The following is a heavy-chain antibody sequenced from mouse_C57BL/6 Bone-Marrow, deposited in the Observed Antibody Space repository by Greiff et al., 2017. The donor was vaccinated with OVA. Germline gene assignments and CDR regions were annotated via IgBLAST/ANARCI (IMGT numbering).Heavy chain of an antibody. D-gene: IGHD2-5*01. V-gene: IGHV1-69*01. CDR2: IDPSDSYT. CDR3: ARREAYSNNDY. CDR1: GYTFTSYW. J-gene: IGHJ2*01. Sequence: QVQLQQPGAELVMPGASVKLSCKASGYTFTSYWMHWVKQRPGQGLEWIGEIDPSDSYTNYNQKFKGKSTLTVDKSSSTAYMQLSSLTSEDSAVYYCARREAYSNNDYGGQGTTLTVSS.